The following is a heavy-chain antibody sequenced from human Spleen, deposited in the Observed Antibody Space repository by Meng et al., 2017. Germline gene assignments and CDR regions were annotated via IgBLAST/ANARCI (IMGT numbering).Heavy chain of an antibody. Sequence: QVQIVQSGAEVEKPGASVKVSCKTSGYIFIAYYIHWVRQAPGQGLEWVGRINPNGGGTDLAQKFQGRVTMTRDTSINTAYMELSSLRSEDTAVYYCARQRLTGNWFDPWGQGTLVTVSS. CDR3: ARQRLTGNWFDP. J-gene: IGHJ5*02. V-gene: IGHV1-2*06. CDR2: INPNGGGT. CDR1: GYIFIAYY. D-gene: IGHD1-14*01.